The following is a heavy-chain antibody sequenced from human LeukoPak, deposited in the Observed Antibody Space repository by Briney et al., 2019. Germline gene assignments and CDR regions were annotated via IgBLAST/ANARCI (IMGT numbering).Heavy chain of an antibody. Sequence: ASVKVSCKASGYTFTSYDINWVRQATGQGLEWMGWMIPNSGNTGYAQKFQGRVTMTRNTSISTAYMELSSLRSEDTAVYYCARGSYCSSTSCYTDWGQGTLVTVSS. CDR3: ARGSYCSSTSCYTD. V-gene: IGHV1-8*01. CDR1: GYTFTSYD. CDR2: MIPNSGNT. D-gene: IGHD2-2*02. J-gene: IGHJ4*02.